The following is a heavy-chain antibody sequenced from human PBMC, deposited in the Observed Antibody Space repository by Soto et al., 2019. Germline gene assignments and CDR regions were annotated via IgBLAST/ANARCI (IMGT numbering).Heavy chain of an antibody. J-gene: IGHJ3*02. Sequence: SVKVSCKASGGTFSSYTISWVRQAPGQGLEWMGRIIPILGIANYAQKFQGRVTITADKSTSTAYMELSSLRSEDTAVYYCARVPRDCSSTSCLGDAFDIWGQGTMVTVS. CDR1: GGTFSSYT. D-gene: IGHD2-2*01. V-gene: IGHV1-69*02. CDR3: ARVPRDCSSTSCLGDAFDI. CDR2: IIPILGIA.